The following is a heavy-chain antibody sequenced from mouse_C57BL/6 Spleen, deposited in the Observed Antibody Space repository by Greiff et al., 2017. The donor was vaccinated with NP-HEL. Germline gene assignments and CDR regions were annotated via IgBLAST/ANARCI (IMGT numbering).Heavy chain of an antibody. J-gene: IGHJ4*01. D-gene: IGHD2-4*01. Sequence: VKLVESGPGLVAPSQSLSITCTVSGFSLTSYGVHWVRQPPGKGLEWLVVIWSDGSTTYNSALKSRLSISKDNSKSQVFLKMNSLQTDDTAMYYCARHIPIYYDYDGGAMDYWGQGTSVTVSS. V-gene: IGHV2-6-1*01. CDR2: IWSDGST. CDR1: GFSLTSYG. CDR3: ARHIPIYYDYDGGAMDY.